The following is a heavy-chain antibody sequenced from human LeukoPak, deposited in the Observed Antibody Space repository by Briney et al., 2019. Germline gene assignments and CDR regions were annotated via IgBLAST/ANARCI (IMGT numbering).Heavy chain of an antibody. Sequence: GGSLRLSCAASGFTSSDYYMTWIRQPPGKGPEWISYISSSGGTTTYVDSVKGRFTISGDNVKNSLYLQMNSLRADDTAVYYCARSNYYTVDVWGQGTAVTVSS. CDR3: ARSNYYTVDV. V-gene: IGHV3-11*01. CDR2: ISSSGGTT. CDR1: GFTSSDYY. J-gene: IGHJ6*02.